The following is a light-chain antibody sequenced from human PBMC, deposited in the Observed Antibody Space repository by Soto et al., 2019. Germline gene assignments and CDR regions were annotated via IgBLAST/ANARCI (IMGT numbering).Light chain of an antibody. CDR2: EGS. CDR1: SSDAGSYKL. J-gene: IGLJ1*01. Sequence: QSALTQPASVSGSPGQSITISCTGTSSDAGSYKLVSWYKQHPGKAPKLMIYEGSKRPSGVSNRFSGSKSGNTASLTISGLQAEDEADYYCCSYARSTSYVFGSGTKVTVL. V-gene: IGLV2-23*01. CDR3: CSYARSTSYV.